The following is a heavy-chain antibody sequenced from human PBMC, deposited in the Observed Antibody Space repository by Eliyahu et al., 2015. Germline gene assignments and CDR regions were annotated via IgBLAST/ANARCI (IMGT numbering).Heavy chain of an antibody. Sequence: EVQLVESGGGLVKPGGSLRLSCAASGFSFSAYTXNWVRQAPGKGLEWVSSISGTTSDIFYADSVKGRFTISRDNTQNVVYLQLNSLRAEDTAVYYCARDDGTAHYYYGMDVWGQGTTVTVS. J-gene: IGHJ6*02. CDR3: ARDDGTAHYYYGMDV. CDR2: ISGTTSDI. D-gene: IGHD3-10*01. V-gene: IGHV3-21*06. CDR1: GFSFSAYT.